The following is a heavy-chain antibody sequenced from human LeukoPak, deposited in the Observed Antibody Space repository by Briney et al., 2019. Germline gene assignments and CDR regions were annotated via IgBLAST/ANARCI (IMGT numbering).Heavy chain of an antibody. CDR2: IYPGDSDT. Sequence: GESLKISCKGSGYSFNTYWIGWVRQMPGKGLGWMGIIYPGDSDTKYSPSFQGQVTISADKSINTAYLQWSSLKASDTAIYYCARPNRGALLDCWGQGTLVTVSS. CDR3: ARPNRGALLDC. D-gene: IGHD1-14*01. V-gene: IGHV5-51*01. J-gene: IGHJ4*02. CDR1: GYSFNTYW.